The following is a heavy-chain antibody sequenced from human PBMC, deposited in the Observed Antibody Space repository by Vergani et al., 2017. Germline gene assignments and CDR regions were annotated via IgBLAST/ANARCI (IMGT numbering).Heavy chain of an antibody. CDR2: IIPIFGTA. J-gene: IGHJ5*02. CDR3: ARDEGYCSGGSCYRVEGWFDP. V-gene: IGHV1-69*18. Sequence: QVQLVQSGAEVKKPGSSVKVSCKASGGTFSSYAISWVRQAPGQGLEWMGRIIPIFGTANYAQKFQGRVTITADESTSTAYMELSSLRSEDTAVYYCARDEGYCSGGSCYRVEGWFDPWGQGTLVTVSS. CDR1: GGTFSSYA. D-gene: IGHD2-15*01.